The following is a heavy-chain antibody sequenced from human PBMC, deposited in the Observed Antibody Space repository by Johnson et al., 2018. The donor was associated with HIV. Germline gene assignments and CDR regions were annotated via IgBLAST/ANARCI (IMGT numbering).Heavy chain of an antibody. J-gene: IGHJ3*02. CDR1: QFTFSSYY. CDR3: ARDTITMVRGVVDAFDI. D-gene: IGHD3-10*01. CDR2: VNRNGGST. V-gene: IGHV3-25*04. Sequence: QLVESEGGLTKSPWSPRLSCAASQFTFSSYYMNCVRQAPGNGLELVGQVNRNGGSTYYADSVKGRFTISRDNSKNTLYLQMNGLRAEDTAVYYCARDTITMVRGVVDAFDIWGQGTMVTVSS.